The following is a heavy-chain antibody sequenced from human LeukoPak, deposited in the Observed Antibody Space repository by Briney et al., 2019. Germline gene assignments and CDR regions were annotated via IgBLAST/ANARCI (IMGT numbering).Heavy chain of an antibody. Sequence: GGSLRLSCAVSGSTFSSYEMNWVRQAPGKGLEWVSYISSGTTIYYADSVKGRFTISRDNAKNSLYLQMNSLRAEDTAVYYCARGEYYYDSSGSGIKTFDYWGQGTLVTVSS. CDR3: ARGEYYYDSSGSGIKTFDY. J-gene: IGHJ4*02. V-gene: IGHV3-48*03. CDR1: GSTFSSYE. D-gene: IGHD3-22*01. CDR2: ISSGTTI.